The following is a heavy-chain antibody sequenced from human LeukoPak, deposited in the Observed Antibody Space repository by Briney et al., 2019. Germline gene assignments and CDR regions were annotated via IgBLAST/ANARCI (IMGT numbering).Heavy chain of an antibody. CDR2: ISSSGSTI. CDR1: GFTFSSYG. D-gene: IGHD3-9*01. V-gene: IGHV3-48*03. J-gene: IGHJ4*02. CDR3: ASSSYDILTGYYRELDY. Sequence: GGSLRPSCAASGFTFSSYGVNWVRQAPGKGLEWVSYISSSGSTIYYADSVKGRFTISRDNAKNSLYLQMNSLRAEDTAVYYCASSSYDILTGYYRELDYWGQGTLVTVSS.